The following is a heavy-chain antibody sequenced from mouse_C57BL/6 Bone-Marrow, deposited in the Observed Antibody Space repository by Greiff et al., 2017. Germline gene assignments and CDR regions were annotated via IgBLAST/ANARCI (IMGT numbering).Heavy chain of an antibody. CDR2: INPNNGGT. J-gene: IGHJ1*03. Sequence: VQLQQSGPELVKPGASVKMSCKASGFTFTDYNMHWVKQRHGKSLEWFGYINPNNGGTSYNHKLNGKATLTVNKSSSTAYMELRSLTSEDSAVYYCAMRWLLLYFDVWGTGTTVTVSS. CDR1: GFTFTDYN. D-gene: IGHD2-3*01. V-gene: IGHV1-22*01. CDR3: AMRWLLLYFDV.